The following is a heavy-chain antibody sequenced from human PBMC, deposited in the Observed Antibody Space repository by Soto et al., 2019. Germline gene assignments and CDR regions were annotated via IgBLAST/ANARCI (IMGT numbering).Heavy chain of an antibody. CDR1: GCTFSSYT. CDR3: AREPGGSSFPAP. J-gene: IGHJ5*02. D-gene: IGHD1-26*01. V-gene: IGHV1-69*04. Sequence: SVKASCKASGCTFSSYTISWVRQAPEQGLEWMGRIIPILGIANYAQKFQGRGTITADKSTSTAYMELSSLRSEDTAVYYCAREPGGSSFPAPWGQGTLVTV. CDR2: IIPILGIA.